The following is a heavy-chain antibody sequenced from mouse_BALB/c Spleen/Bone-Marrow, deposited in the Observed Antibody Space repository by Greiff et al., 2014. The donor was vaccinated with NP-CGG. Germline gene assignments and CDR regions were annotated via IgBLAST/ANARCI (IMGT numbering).Heavy chain of an antibody. CDR1: GFTIKDTY. Sequence: VQLPPSGAELVQPGASVKLSCTASGFTIKDTYMHWVKERPEQGLEWIGRIDPANGNTKYDPKFQGKATITADTSSNTAYLQLSSLTSEDTAVYYCVYGRDWYFDVWGAGTTVTVSS. J-gene: IGHJ1*01. CDR2: IDPANGNT. CDR3: VYGRDWYFDV. D-gene: IGHD1-1*01. V-gene: IGHV14-3*02.